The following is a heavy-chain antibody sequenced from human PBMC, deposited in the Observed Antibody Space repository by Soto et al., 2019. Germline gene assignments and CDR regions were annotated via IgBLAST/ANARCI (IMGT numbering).Heavy chain of an antibody. CDR1: GGSISSGGYY. Sequence: SQTLSLTCTVSGGSISSGGYYWSWIRQHPGKGLEWIGYIYYSGSTYYNPSLKIRFTISVDTSKNQFSLKLSSVTAADTAVYYCARAGVRELSGPLWFPFDYWGQGTLVTVSS. D-gene: IGHD3-10*01. CDR3: ARAGVRELSGPLWFPFDY. CDR2: IYYSGST. J-gene: IGHJ4*02. V-gene: IGHV4-31*03.